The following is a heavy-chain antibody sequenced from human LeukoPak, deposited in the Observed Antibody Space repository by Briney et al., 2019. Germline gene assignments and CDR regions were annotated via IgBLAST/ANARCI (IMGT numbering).Heavy chain of an antibody. J-gene: IGHJ4*02. CDR1: GFTFSSCA. V-gene: IGHV3-23*01. Sequence: PGGSLRLSCAASGFTFSSCAMTWVRQSPGKGLEWVSSISGSGATTYYADSVKGRFTISRDNSNNTVYLQTNSLRAEDTAVYYCAKDQSRVGASDPFDYWGQGMQVGVFS. CDR3: AKDQSRVGASDPFDY. CDR2: ISGSGATT. D-gene: IGHD1-26*01.